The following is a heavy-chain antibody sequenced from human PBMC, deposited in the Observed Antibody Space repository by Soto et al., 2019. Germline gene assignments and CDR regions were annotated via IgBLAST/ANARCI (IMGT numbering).Heavy chain of an antibody. CDR3: ARGGDRFDGMDV. V-gene: IGHV3-13*01. CDR1: GFGFNGYD. J-gene: IGHJ6*02. Sequence: EVQLVESGGGLVQPGGSLRLSCAASGFGFNGYDMHWVRQAPGKNLEWVAAISTAGDTYYLGAVKGRFTIPREDAKNSLSLQRNSRRVGDTAVYYCARGGDRFDGMDVWGQGTTVTVSS. D-gene: IGHD3-16*01. CDR2: ISTAGDT.